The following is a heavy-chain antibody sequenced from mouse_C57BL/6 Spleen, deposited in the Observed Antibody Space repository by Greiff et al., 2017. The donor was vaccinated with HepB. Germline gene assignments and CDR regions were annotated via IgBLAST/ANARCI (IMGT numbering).Heavy chain of an antibody. D-gene: IGHD1-1*01. V-gene: IGHV1-81*01. Sequence: QVQLKESGAELARPGASVKLSCKASGYTFTSYGISWVKQRTGQGLEWIGEIYPRSGNTYYNEKFKGKATLTADKSSSTAYMELRSLTSEDSAVYFCARSDYYGSSYGFAYWGQGTLVTVSA. CDR1: GYTFTSYG. CDR3: ARSDYYGSSYGFAY. CDR2: IYPRSGNT. J-gene: IGHJ3*01.